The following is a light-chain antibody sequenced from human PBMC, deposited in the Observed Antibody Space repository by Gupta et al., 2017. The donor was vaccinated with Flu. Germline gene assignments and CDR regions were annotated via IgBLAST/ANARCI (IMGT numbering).Light chain of an antibody. Sequence: SSALTQPPSVSVSPGQTARITCSGDEVPKRYVYWYQQKSGQAPVLVIYEDTKRPSGIPESFSGSISGTMATLTIGGAQGEDEADYYSYSTDSSANYSVFGGGTKLTVL. J-gene: IGLJ3*02. V-gene: IGLV3-10*01. CDR3: YSTDSSANYSV. CDR1: EVPKRY. CDR2: EDT.